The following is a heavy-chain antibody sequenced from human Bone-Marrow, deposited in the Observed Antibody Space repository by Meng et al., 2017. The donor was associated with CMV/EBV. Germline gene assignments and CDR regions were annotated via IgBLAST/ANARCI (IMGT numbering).Heavy chain of an antibody. Sequence: ASVKVSCKASGYTFTSYGISWVRQAPGQGLEWMGWISAYNGNTNYAQKLQGRVTMTTDTSTSTAYMELRSLRSDDTAVYYCARLYIVVVPAAMGQYNWFDPWGQGTLVTSPQ. CDR3: ARLYIVVVPAAMGQYNWFDP. CDR1: GYTFTSYG. J-gene: IGHJ5*02. CDR2: ISAYNGNT. V-gene: IGHV1-18*01. D-gene: IGHD2-2*01.